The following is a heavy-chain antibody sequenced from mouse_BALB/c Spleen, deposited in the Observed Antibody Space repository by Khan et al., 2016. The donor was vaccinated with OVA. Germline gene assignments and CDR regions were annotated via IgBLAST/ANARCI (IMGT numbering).Heavy chain of an antibody. Sequence: QVQLKQSGTELARSGASVKLSCKASGYTFTDYYITWVKQRSRQGLEWIGEIYPGRGNTYYNENFKVKASLTADKSSNTAYMELTSLTTEDSAVYFCARVDTTSLDCWGQGTTLTVSS. D-gene: IGHD2-3*01. J-gene: IGHJ2*01. CDR3: ARVDTTSLDC. CDR1: GYTFTDYY. V-gene: IGHV1-77*01. CDR2: IYPGRGNT.